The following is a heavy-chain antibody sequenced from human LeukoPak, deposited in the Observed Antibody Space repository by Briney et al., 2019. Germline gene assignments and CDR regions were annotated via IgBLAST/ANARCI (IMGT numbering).Heavy chain of an antibody. V-gene: IGHV4-59*13. J-gene: IGHJ5*02. CDR1: GGSISSYY. CDR2: IYYSGST. Sequence: PSETLSLTCTVSGGSISSYYWSWIRQPPGKGLEWIGDIYYSGSTNYNPSLKSRVTISVDTSKNQFSLKLSSVTAADTAVYYCARSHYYDILTGYYFDPWGQGTLVTVSS. CDR3: ARSHYYDILTGYYFDP. D-gene: IGHD3-9*01.